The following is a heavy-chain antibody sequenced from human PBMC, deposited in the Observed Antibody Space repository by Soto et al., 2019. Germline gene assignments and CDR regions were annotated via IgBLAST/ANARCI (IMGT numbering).Heavy chain of an antibody. CDR2: ISGSGEMT. V-gene: IGHV3-23*01. D-gene: IGHD1-1*01. Sequence: EVQVLESGGDLVQPGGSLRLACAASGFTFRGDAMSWVRQAPGKGLEWVSSISGSGEMTHYAESVKGRFTISRDNSKNTLYLQMESLRAEDTALYYCARSEMTYNWNDWGQGTLVTVSS. CDR3: ARSEMTYNWND. CDR1: GFTFRGDA. J-gene: IGHJ4*02.